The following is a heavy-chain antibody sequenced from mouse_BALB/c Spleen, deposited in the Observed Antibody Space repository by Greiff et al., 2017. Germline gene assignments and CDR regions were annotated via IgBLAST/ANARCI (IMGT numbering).Heavy chain of an antibody. J-gene: IGHJ2*01. CDR2: IRLKSDNYAT. CDR3: TANWDFDY. D-gene: IGHD4-1*01. CDR1: GFTFSSYW. V-gene: IGHV6-3*01. Sequence: EVKVVESGGGLVQPGGSMKLSCVASGFTFSSYWMSWVRQSPEKGLEWVAEIRLKSDNYATHYAESVKGKFTISRDDSKSRLYLQMNSLRAEDTGIYYCTANWDFDYWGQGTTLTVSS.